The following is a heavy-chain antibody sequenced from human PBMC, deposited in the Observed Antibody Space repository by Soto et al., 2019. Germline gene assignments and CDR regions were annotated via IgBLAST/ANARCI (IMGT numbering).Heavy chain of an antibody. Sequence: QVQLVQSGAEVKTPGSSVKVSCKASGGTFRSYAISWVRQAPGQGLEWMGGIIPIFGTANYAQKFQGRVTITADKSTSTAYMELSSLRSEDTAVYYCARCRGVWNYNPGDYWGQGTLVPVSS. D-gene: IGHD1-7*01. CDR2: IIPIFGTA. V-gene: IGHV1-69*06. J-gene: IGHJ4*02. CDR3: ARCRGVWNYNPGDY. CDR1: GGTFRSYA.